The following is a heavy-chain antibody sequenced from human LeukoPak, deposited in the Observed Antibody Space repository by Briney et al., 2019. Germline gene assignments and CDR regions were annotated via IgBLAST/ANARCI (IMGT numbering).Heavy chain of an antibody. CDR2: ISGDGGST. CDR3: AKDRYDYVWGSYDEYYFDY. V-gene: IGHV3-23*01. CDR1: GFTFSSFA. Sequence: PGGSLRLSCAASGFTFSSFAMSWVRQAPGKGLGWVSTISGDGGSTYYADSVKGRFTISRDNSKNTLYLQMNSLRAEDTAVFYCAKDRYDYVWGSYDEYYFDYWGQGTLVTVSS. J-gene: IGHJ4*02. D-gene: IGHD3-16*01.